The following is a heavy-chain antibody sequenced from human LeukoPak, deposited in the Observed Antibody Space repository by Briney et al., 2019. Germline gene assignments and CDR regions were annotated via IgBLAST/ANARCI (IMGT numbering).Heavy chain of an antibody. D-gene: IGHD2-2*01. CDR2: IYYSGST. CDR1: GGSISSYY. Sequence: SETLSLTCTVSGGSISSYYWSWIRQPPGKGLEWIGYIYYSGSTNYNPSLKSRVTISVDTSKNQFSLKLSSVTAADTVVYYCARAGSTSSPPNLWGRGTLVTVSS. CDR3: ARAGSTSSPPNL. J-gene: IGHJ2*01. V-gene: IGHV4-59*01.